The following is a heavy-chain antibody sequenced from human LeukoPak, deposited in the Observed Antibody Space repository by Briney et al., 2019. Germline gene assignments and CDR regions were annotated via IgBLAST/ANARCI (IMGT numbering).Heavy chain of an antibody. CDR2: IRSKAYGGTT. CDR3: TSDCVVDY. CDR1: GFTFGDYA. V-gene: IGHV3-49*04. J-gene: IGHJ4*02. Sequence: TGGSLRLSCTASGFTFGDYAMSWVRQAPGKGLEWVGFIRSKAYGGTTEYAASVKGRFTISRDDSKSIAYLQMNSLKTEDTAVYYCTSDCVVDYWGQGTLVTVSS.